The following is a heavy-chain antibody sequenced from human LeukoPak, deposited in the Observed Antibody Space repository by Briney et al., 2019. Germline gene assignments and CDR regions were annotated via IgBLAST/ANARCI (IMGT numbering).Heavy chain of an antibody. CDR3: ARDLDGYNSGVLLGY. Sequence: PGGSLRLSCAASGFTFDDYGMSWVRQAPGKGLEWVSGINWNGGSTGYADSVKGRFTISRDNAKNSLYLQMNSLRAEDTALYYCARDLDGYNSGVLLGYWGQGTLVTVSS. CDR2: INWNGGST. D-gene: IGHD5-24*01. J-gene: IGHJ4*02. V-gene: IGHV3-20*04. CDR1: GFTFDDYG.